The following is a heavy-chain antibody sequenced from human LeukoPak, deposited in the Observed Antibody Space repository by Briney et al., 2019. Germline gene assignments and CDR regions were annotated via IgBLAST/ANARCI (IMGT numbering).Heavy chain of an antibody. CDR2: IIPIFGTA. CDR3: ASGGGYSGYDWFDY. Sequence: SVKVSCKASGGTFCSYAISWVRQAPGQGLEWMGGIIPIFGTANYAQKFQGRVTITADESTSTAYMELSSLRSEDTAVYYCASGGGYSGYDWFDYWGQGTLVTVSS. J-gene: IGHJ4*02. V-gene: IGHV1-69*13. D-gene: IGHD5-12*01. CDR1: GGTFCSYA.